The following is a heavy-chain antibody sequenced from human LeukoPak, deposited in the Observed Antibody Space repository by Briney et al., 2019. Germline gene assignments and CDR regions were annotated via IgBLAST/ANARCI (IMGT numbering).Heavy chain of an antibody. V-gene: IGHV1-69*05. J-gene: IGHJ5*02. D-gene: IGHD2-2*01. CDR1: GGTFISYA. Sequence: SVKVSCKASGGTFISYAISWVRQAPGQGLEWVGGIIPIFGTANYAQNFQSRVTITTDESTSTAYMELSSLRSEDTAVYYCARVDCSTSCYRSWFDPWGQGTLVTVSS. CDR3: ARVDCSTSCYRSWFDP. CDR2: IIPIFGTA.